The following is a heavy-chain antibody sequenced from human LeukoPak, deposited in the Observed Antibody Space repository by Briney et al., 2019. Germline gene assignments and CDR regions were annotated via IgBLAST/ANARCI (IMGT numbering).Heavy chain of an antibody. V-gene: IGHV1-69*13. J-gene: IGHJ6*02. Sequence: SVKVSCKASGGTFSSYAISWVRQAPGQGLEWMGGIIPIFGTANYAQKLQGRVTITADESTSTAYMELSSLRSEETAVCYCARSFGSFVEMATIYYYSGMDVWGQGTTVTVSS. CDR2: IIPIFGTA. CDR1: GGTFSSYA. CDR3: ARSFGSFVEMATIYYYSGMDV. D-gene: IGHD5-24*01.